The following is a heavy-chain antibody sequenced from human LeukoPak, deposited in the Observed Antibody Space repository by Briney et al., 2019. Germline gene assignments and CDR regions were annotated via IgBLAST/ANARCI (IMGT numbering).Heavy chain of an antibody. CDR1: GFTFSSYE. D-gene: IGHD1-26*01. Sequence: GGSLRLSCAVSGFTFSSYEMNWVRQAPGKGLEWVSYISSSGTYIYYADSVKGRFTISRDNAKNSLYLQMNSLRAEDTGVYYCARGRGVVATTTHGDWGQGTLVTVSS. V-gene: IGHV3-48*03. J-gene: IGHJ4*02. CDR3: ARGRGVVATTTHGD. CDR2: ISSSGTYI.